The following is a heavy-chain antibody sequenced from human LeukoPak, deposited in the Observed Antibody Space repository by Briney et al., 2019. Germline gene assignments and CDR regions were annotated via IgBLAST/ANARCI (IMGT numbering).Heavy chain of an antibody. D-gene: IGHD5-24*01. CDR3: ATPRRDGYNDFDY. V-gene: IGHV1-46*01. Sequence: GASVKVSCKASGYTFTSYYMHWVRQAPGQGLDWMGVINPSGGRTSYAQKFQGRVTMTRDMSTSTAYMELSSLRSEDTAVYYCATPRRDGYNDFDYWGQGTLVTVSS. CDR1: GYTFTSYY. CDR2: INPSGGRT. J-gene: IGHJ4*02.